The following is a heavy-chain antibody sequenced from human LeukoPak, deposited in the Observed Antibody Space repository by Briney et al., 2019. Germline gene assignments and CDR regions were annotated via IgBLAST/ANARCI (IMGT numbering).Heavy chain of an antibody. Sequence: GGSLRLSCAASGFILSNFRMSWVRQAPGEGLEWVSRIIGSGDTNYADSVKGRFTISRDISMNTLYLQMNSLRAEDTAVYYCTKGASLYVTGPDFWGPGTLVIVSS. CDR3: TKGASLYVTGPDF. V-gene: IGHV3-23*01. CDR1: GFILSNFR. J-gene: IGHJ4*02. CDR2: IIGSGDT. D-gene: IGHD5/OR15-5a*01.